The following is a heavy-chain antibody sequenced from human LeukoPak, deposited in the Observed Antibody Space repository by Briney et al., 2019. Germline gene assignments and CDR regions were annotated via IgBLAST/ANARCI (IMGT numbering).Heavy chain of an antibody. CDR1: GGSISRSSYW. V-gene: IGHV4-61*05. CDR2: IYYSGST. Sequence: SVTLSLTCTVCGGSISRSSYWWPWIRQPPGKGLEYIGYIYYSGSTNYNPSLKSPVNISVDTSKVHFSLRLSSVTAADTAVYYCARRGGGHAFDIWGQGTMVTVSS. D-gene: IGHD3-16*01. J-gene: IGHJ3*02. CDR3: ARRGGGHAFDI.